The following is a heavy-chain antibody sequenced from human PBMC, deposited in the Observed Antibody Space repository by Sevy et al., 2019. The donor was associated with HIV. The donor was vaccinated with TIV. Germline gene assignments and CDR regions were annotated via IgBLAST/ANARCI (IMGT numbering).Heavy chain of an antibody. Sequence: SETLSLTCSVSSVSISSHFWSWIRQPPGKGLEWIGYFYLSGSANYHPSLKSRVTISGDTSKNQFSLKLTSVTAADTAVYYCAREVHFYSSGFSAGMDVWGQGTTVTVSS. V-gene: IGHV4-59*11. D-gene: IGHD3-10*01. J-gene: IGHJ6*02. CDR2: FYLSGSA. CDR1: SVSISSHF. CDR3: AREVHFYSSGFSAGMDV.